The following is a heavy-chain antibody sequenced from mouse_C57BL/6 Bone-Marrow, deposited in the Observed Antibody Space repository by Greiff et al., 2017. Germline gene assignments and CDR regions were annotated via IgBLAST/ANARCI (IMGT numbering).Heavy chain of an antibody. CDR1: GYTFTSYG. V-gene: IGHV1-81*01. CDR3: AIYYNNYDWYFDV. Sequence: QVQLQQSGAELARPGASVKLSCKASGYTFTSYGISWVKQRTGQGLEWIGEIYPRSGNTYYNEKFKGKATLTADKSSSTAYMELRSLTSEDSAVYYCAIYYNNYDWYFDVWGTGTTLTVSS. CDR2: IYPRSGNT. J-gene: IGHJ1*03. D-gene: IGHD2-5*01.